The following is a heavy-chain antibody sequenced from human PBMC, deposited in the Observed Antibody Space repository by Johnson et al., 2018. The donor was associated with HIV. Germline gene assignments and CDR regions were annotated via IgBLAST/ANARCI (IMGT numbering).Heavy chain of an antibody. J-gene: IGHJ3*02. CDR3: ARAGQLPEYAFDI. D-gene: IGHD1-7*01. CDR1: GFTFSSYA. V-gene: IGHV3-30*04. Sequence: QVQLVESGGGVVQPGRSLRLSCAASGFTFSSYAMHWVRQAPGKGLEWVAVISYDGSNKYYADSVKGRFTISRDNSKNTLYLQMNSLRAEDTAVYYCARAGQLPEYAFDIWGQGTMVTVSS. CDR2: ISYDGSNK.